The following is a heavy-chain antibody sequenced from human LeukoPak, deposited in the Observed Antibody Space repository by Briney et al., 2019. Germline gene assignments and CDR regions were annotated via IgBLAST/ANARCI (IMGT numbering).Heavy chain of an antibody. CDR3: ARDRFGERGWFDP. D-gene: IGHD3-10*01. Sequence: SETLSLTCTVSGGSIGSSSYYWGWIRQPPGKGLEWIGRIYTSGSTNYNPSLKSRVTISVDKSKNQFSLKLSSVTAADTAVYYCARDRFGERGWFDPWGQGTLVTVSS. J-gene: IGHJ5*02. CDR2: IYTSGST. V-gene: IGHV4-39*07. CDR1: GGSIGSSSYY.